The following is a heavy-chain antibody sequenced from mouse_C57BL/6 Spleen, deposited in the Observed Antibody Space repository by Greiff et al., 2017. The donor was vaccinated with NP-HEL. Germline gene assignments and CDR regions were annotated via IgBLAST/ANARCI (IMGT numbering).Heavy chain of an antibody. Sequence: EVKLVESGGGLVKPGGSLKLSCAASGFTFSDYGMHWVRQAPEQGLEWVAYISSGSSTIYYADTVKGRFTLSRDNAKNTLFLQMTSLRSEDAAVYYCAKGDGSFAYWGQGTLVTVSA. D-gene: IGHD2-3*01. J-gene: IGHJ3*01. CDR1: GFTFSDYG. CDR3: AKGDGSFAY. CDR2: ISSGSSTI. V-gene: IGHV5-17*01.